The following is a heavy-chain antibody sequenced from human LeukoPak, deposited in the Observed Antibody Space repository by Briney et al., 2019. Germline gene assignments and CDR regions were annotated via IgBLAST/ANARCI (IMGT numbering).Heavy chain of an antibody. CDR1: GFTFISYS. CDR3: ARDNGSGWYIY. J-gene: IGHJ4*02. CDR2: ISSNSNYI. Sequence: PGGSLRLSCAASGFTFISYSMNWVRQAPRKGLEWVSSISSNSNYIYYADSVKGRFTISRDNAKNSLYLQMNSLRAEDTAVYYCARDNGSGWYIYWGQGTLVTVSS. V-gene: IGHV3-21*01. D-gene: IGHD6-19*01.